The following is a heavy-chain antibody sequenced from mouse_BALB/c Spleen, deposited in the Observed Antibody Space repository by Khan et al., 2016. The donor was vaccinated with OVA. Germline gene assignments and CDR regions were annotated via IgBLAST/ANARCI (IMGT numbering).Heavy chain of an antibody. CDR2: IWAGGST. V-gene: IGHV2-9*02. CDR1: GFSLTSYG. J-gene: IGHJ1*01. CDR3: ARAYGSSYWYFDV. D-gene: IGHD1-1*01. Sequence: QVQLKESGPGLVAPSQSLSITCTVSGFSLTSYGVHWVRQPPGKGLEWLGVIWAGGSTNYNSALMSRLSINKEHSKSQVFLKMNSLQTDDTAMYYCARAYGSSYWYFDVWGAGTTVTVSS.